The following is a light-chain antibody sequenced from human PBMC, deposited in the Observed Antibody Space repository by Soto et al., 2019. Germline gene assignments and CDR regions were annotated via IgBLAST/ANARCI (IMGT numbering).Light chain of an antibody. CDR3: GTRDDSLNSYV. CDR2: SNN. Sequence: QTVVTQPPSVSGTPAQRVTISCSGSSSNIGSNTVNWYQQLPGAAPRLLIYSNNQRPSGVPDRFSGAKSGTSASLAISGLQSEDEADYYCGTRDDSLNSYVFGTGTKLTV. CDR1: SSNIGSNT. V-gene: IGLV1-44*01. J-gene: IGLJ1*01.